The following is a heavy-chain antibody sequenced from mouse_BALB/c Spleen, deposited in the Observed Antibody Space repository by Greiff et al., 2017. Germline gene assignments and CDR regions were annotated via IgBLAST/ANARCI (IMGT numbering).Heavy chain of an antibody. D-gene: IGHD2-14*01. CDR1: GYTFTDYY. CDR2: INPNNGDT. V-gene: IGHV1-26*01. J-gene: IGHJ4*01. Sequence: VQLKESGPELVKPGASVKMSCKASGYTFTDYYMKWVKQSHGKSLEWIGDINPNNGDTFYNQKFKGKATLTVDKSSSTAYMQLNSLTSEDSAVYYCARRGEVRRGYYYAMDYWGQGTSVTVSS. CDR3: ARRGEVRRGYYYAMDY.